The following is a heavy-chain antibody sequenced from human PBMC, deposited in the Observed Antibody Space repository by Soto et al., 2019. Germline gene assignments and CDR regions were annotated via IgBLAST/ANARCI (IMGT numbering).Heavy chain of an antibody. V-gene: IGHV4-31*03. CDR3: AREPII. Sequence: QVQLQESGPGLVKPSQTLSLTCTVSGGSISSGGYYWSWIRQHPGKGLEWIGYIYYSGSTSYNPTHKRRDTIAVDTSKTQFTLKLSFVTAAETAVYYCAREPIIWGQGTLVTVSS. J-gene: IGHJ4*02. D-gene: IGHD3-10*01. CDR2: IYYSGST. CDR1: GGSISSGGYY.